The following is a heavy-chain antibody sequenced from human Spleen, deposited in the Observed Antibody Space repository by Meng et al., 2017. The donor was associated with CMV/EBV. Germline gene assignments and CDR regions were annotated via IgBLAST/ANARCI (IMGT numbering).Heavy chain of an antibody. CDR3: VRVGWNYGRHY. CDR1: GGSFSSSSYY. J-gene: IGHJ4*02. V-gene: IGHV4-39*07. D-gene: IGHD1-7*01. CDR2: VHYSGTT. Sequence: SETLSLTCTVSGGSFSSSSYYWGWVRRPPGKGLEWIGSVHYSGTTYYNVSLTSRVTISADTSNNQLSLNLRSVTAADTAVDYCVRVGWNYGRHYWGQGTLVTVSS.